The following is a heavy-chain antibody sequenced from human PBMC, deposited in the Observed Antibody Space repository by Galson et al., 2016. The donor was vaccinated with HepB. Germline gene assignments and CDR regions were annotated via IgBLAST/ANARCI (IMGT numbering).Heavy chain of an antibody. CDR1: GASISNNNW. V-gene: IGHV4-4*02. D-gene: IGHD6-19*01. Sequence: SETLSLTCAVSGASISNNNWWSWVRQHPGKGLQRIGEIFHNGNAHYNPSLNSRVSMSLDKYESQFSMKLTSVTAAVTAVDFCARVGAVADDAFDVWGQGTVVTVSS. CDR3: ARVGAVADDAFDV. J-gene: IGHJ3*01. CDR2: IFHNGNA.